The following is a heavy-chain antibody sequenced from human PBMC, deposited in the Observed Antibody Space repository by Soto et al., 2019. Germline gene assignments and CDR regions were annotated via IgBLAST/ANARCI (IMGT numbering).Heavy chain of an antibody. D-gene: IGHD2-2*01. Sequence: SETLSLTCAVSGGSISSGGYSWSWIRQPPGKGLEWIGYIYHSGSTYYNPSLKSRVTISVDRSKNQFSLKLSSVTAADTAVYYCARIAYCISTSCYYYGMDVWGQGTTVTVS. CDR3: ARIAYCISTSCYYYGMDV. V-gene: IGHV4-30-2*01. CDR1: GGSISSGGYS. J-gene: IGHJ6*02. CDR2: IYHSGST.